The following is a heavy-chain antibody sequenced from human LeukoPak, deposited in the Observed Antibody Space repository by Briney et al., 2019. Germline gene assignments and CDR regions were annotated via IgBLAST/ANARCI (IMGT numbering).Heavy chain of an antibody. V-gene: IGHV3-48*01. J-gene: IGHJ4*02. CDR1: GLTFSSYS. CDR2: ITSSGGTM. CDR3: ARVTVEMDHVF. D-gene: IGHD5-24*01. Sequence: GGSLRLSCAASGLTFSSYSMSWVRQAPGKGLEWVSYITSSGGTMYYADSVRGRFTISRDNAKNSLYLQMTSLRGEDTGVYYCARVTVEMDHVFWRQGTLVTVSS.